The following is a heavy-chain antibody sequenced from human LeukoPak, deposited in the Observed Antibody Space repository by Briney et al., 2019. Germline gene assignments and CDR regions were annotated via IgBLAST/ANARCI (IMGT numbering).Heavy chain of an antibody. Sequence: GGSLRLSCAASGFTFTYYSMNWVRQAPGKGLEWVSSISSSSDYTYYADSVKSRFTISRDSAKNSLYLQMNSLRAEDTAVYYCARSSSFWVTSGIDYWGQGTLVTVSS. V-gene: IGHV3-21*01. J-gene: IGHJ4*02. CDR3: ARSSSFWVTSGIDY. CDR2: ISSSSDYT. CDR1: GFTFTYYS. D-gene: IGHD4-17*01.